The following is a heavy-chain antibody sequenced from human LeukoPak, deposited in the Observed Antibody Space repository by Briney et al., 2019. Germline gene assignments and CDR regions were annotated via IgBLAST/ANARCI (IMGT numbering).Heavy chain of an antibody. CDR1: GFTLSSYW. J-gene: IGHJ4*02. CDR2: IKQDGSEI. V-gene: IGHV3-7*03. Sequence: GGSLRLSCAASGFTLSSYWMIWVRQAPGKGLEWVANIKQDGSEISYVDSVKGRFTTSRDNAKNSLYLQMNSLRAEDTAVYYCVRGNPFGGYWGQGTLVTVSS. D-gene: IGHD2-15*01. CDR3: VRGNPFGGY.